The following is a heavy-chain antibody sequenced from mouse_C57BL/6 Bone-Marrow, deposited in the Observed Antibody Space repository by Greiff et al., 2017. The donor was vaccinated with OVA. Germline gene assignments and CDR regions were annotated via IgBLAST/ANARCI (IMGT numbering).Heavy chain of an antibody. D-gene: IGHD1-1*01. J-gene: IGHJ4*01. CDR2: IWSGGST. CDR1: GFSLTSYG. Sequence: VQLQQSGPGLVQPSQSLSITCTVSGFSLTSYGVHWVRQSPGKGLEWLGVIWSGGSTDYNAAFISRLSISKDNSKSQVFFKMNSLQADDTAIYYCARRYYYGSSYGFYYYAMDYWGQGTSVTVSS. V-gene: IGHV2-2*01. CDR3: ARRYYYGSSYGFYYYAMDY.